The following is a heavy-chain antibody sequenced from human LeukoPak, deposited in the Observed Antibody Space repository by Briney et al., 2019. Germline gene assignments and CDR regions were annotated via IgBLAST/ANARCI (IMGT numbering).Heavy chain of an antibody. CDR2: ISAYNGNT. D-gene: IGHD3-16*02. CDR1: GYTFTSYG. J-gene: IGHJ3*02. CDR3: ARDSDYVWGSYRLGAFDI. Sequence: GASVKVSCKASGYTFTSYGISWVRQAPGQGPEWMGWISAYNGNTNYAQKFQGRVTMTTDTSTSTAYMELRSLRSDDTAVYYCARDSDYVWGSYRLGAFDIWGQGTMVTVSS. V-gene: IGHV1-18*01.